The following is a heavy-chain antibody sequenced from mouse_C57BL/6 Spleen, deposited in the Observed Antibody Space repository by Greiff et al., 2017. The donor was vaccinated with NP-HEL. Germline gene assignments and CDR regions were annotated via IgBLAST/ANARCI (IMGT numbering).Heavy chain of an antibody. CDR2: IDPNSGGT. V-gene: IGHV1-72*01. Sequence: QVQLKQPGAELVKPGASVKLSCKASGYTFTSYWMHWVKQRPGRGLEWIGRIDPNSGGTKYNEKFKSKATLTVDKPSSTAYMQLSSLTSEDSAVYYCARKGDYGDYYYAMDYWGQGTSVTVSS. CDR1: GYTFTSYW. D-gene: IGHD2-4*01. CDR3: ARKGDYGDYYYAMDY. J-gene: IGHJ4*01.